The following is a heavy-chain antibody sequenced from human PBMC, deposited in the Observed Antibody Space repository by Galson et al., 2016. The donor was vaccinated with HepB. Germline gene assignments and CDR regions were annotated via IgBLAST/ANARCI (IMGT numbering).Heavy chain of an antibody. V-gene: IGHV1-18*04. J-gene: IGHJ3*02. CDR3: ATTHPLARHIVVVTSIPHDAFDI. Sequence: SVKVSCKASGYTFSNYGVTWVRQAPGQGLEWMGWIGTYNGHINYAQKFQGRITMTEDPSTDTAHMELSSMRSEDPAVYYCATTHPLARHIVVVTSIPHDAFDIWGQGTVVTVSS. CDR1: GYTFSNYG. CDR2: IGTYNGHI. D-gene: IGHD2-21*02.